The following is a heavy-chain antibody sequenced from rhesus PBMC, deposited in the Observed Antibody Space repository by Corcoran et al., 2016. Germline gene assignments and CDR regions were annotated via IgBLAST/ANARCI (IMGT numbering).Heavy chain of an antibody. V-gene: IGHV4-122*02. CDR3: ARYTVAAFLFDY. CDR2: ITYSGST. CDR1: GGSISSGYYY. D-gene: IGHD4-29*01. Sequence: QVQLQESGPGLVKPSETLSLTCAVSGGSISSGYYYWSWIRQPPGKGLEWIGYITYSGSTSYNPSLKSRVTISRDTSKNQFSLKLSSVTAADTAVYYCARYTVAAFLFDYWGQGVLVTVSS. J-gene: IGHJ4*01.